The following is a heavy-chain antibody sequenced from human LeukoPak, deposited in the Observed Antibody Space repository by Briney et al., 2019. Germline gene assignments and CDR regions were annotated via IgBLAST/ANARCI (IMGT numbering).Heavy chain of an antibody. CDR1: GFTFSSYS. CDR2: ISSSSSYI. V-gene: IGHV3-21*01. CDR3: ARDFFGVVISYFDY. J-gene: IGHJ4*02. D-gene: IGHD3-3*01. Sequence: PGGSLRLSCAASGFTFSSYSMNWVRQAPGKGLEWVSSISSSSSYIYYADSVKGRFTISRDNAKNSLYLQMNSLRAEDTAVYYCARDFFGVVISYFDYWGQGTLVTVSS.